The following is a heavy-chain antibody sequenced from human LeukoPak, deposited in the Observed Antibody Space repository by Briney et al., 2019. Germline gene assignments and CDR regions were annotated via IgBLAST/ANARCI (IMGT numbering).Heavy chain of an antibody. V-gene: IGHV4-59*12. Sequence: SETLSLTCTVSGGSISSYYWSWIRQPSGKGLEWIGYIYYSGSTNYNPSLKSRVTISVDTSKNQFSLKLSSVTAADTAVYYCARAYYYGSGSYYIGNWFDPWGQGTLVTVSS. CDR3: ARAYYYGSGSYYIGNWFDP. D-gene: IGHD3-10*01. CDR1: GGSISSYY. CDR2: IYYSGST. J-gene: IGHJ5*02.